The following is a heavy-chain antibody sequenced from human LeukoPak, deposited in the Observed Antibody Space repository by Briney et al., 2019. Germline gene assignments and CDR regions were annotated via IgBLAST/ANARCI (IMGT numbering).Heavy chain of an antibody. CDR1: GFTFSSYW. Sequence: GGSLRLSCAASGFTFSSYWMHWVRQAPGKGLVWVSRINSDGSSTSYADSVKGRFTISRDNAKNTLYLQMNSLRAEDTAVYYCARDLIVDTAMVRPGNFDYWGQGTLVTVSS. CDR2: INSDGSST. V-gene: IGHV3-74*01. CDR3: ARDLIVDTAMVRPGNFDY. J-gene: IGHJ4*02. D-gene: IGHD5-18*01.